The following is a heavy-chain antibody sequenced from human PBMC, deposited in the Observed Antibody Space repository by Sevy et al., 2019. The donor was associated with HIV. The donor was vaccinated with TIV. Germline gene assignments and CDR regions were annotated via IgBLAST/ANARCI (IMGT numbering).Heavy chain of an antibody. D-gene: IGHD3-16*01. J-gene: IGHJ4*02. Sequence: GGSLRLSCAASGFSFSDYRMHWVRQAPGKGLEWVAVISYDGRNNKYNADSVKGRFTISRDNSKNKLYLQMNSLRAEDTAISYCARDRGEILSSAFDYWGQGTLVTVSS. CDR3: ARDRGEILSSAFDY. CDR2: ISYDGRNNK. CDR1: GFSFSDYR. V-gene: IGHV3-30*03.